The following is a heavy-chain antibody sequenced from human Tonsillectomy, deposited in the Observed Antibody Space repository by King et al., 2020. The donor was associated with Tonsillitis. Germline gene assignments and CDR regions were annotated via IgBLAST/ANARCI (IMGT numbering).Heavy chain of an antibody. CDR2: ISSGSSYI. Sequence: VQLVESGGGLVKPGGSLRHSCAASGFTFRNYSMNWVRQAPGKGLEWVSSISSGSSYIYYADSVKGRITISRDNAKNSLYLQMNSLRAEDTAVYYCAREGVSNWSFDLWGRGTLVTVSS. CDR1: GFTFRNYS. J-gene: IGHJ2*01. V-gene: IGHV3-21*01. CDR3: AREGVSNWSFDL. D-gene: IGHD2-8*01.